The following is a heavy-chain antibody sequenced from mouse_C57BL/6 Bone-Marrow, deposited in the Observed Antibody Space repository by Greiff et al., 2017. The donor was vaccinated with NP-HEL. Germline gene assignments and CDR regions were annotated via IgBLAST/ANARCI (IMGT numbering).Heavy chain of an antibody. CDR2: ISNLAYSI. CDR1: GFTFSDYG. CDR3: ARQGYYGSRSGFAY. V-gene: IGHV5-15*01. J-gene: IGHJ3*01. Sequence: EVQRVESGGGLVQPGGSLKLSCAASGFTFSDYGMAWVRQAPRKGPEGVAFISNLAYSIYYADTVTGRFTISRENAKNTLYLEMSSLRSEDTAMYYCARQGYYGSRSGFAYWGQGTLVTVSA. D-gene: IGHD1-1*01.